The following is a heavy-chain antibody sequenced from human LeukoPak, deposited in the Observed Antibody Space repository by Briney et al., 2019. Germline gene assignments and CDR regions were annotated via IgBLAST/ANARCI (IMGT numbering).Heavy chain of an antibody. V-gene: IGHV3-7*03. CDR2: LNHNGNVN. Sequence: GGSLRLSCAASGFTFSSYWMNWARQAPEKGLEWVASLNHNGNVNYYVDSVKGRFTISRDNAKNSLYLQMSNLRAEDTAVYFCARGGGLDVWGQGATVTVSS. D-gene: IGHD3-16*01. J-gene: IGHJ6*02. CDR1: GFTFSSYW. CDR3: ARGGGLDV.